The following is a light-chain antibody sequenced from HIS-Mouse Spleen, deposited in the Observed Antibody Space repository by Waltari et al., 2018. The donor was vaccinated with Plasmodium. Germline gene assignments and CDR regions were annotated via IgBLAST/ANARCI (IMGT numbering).Light chain of an antibody. CDR1: SSHLGGYNY. CDR2: EVS. J-gene: IGLJ2*01. Sequence: QSALTQPPSASGSPGPSVTISCTGTSSHLGGYNYVSWSQQHPSKAPKLMIYEVSKRPSGVPDRFSGSKSGNTASLTVSGLQAEDEADYYCSSYAGSNNLVFGGGTKLTVL. CDR3: SSYAGSNNLV. V-gene: IGLV2-8*01.